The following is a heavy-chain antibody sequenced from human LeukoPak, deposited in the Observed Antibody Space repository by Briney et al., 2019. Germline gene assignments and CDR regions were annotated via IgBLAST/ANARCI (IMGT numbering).Heavy chain of an antibody. Sequence: ASVKVSCXASGYTFTSYYMHWVRQAPGQGLEWMGIINPSGGSTSYAQKFQGRVTMTRDTSTSTVYMELSSLRSDDTAVYYCARDGEVVVPAEWTFDIWGQGTMVTVSS. CDR2: INPSGGST. D-gene: IGHD2-2*01. CDR3: ARDGEVVVPAEWTFDI. J-gene: IGHJ3*02. CDR1: GYTFTSYY. V-gene: IGHV1-46*01.